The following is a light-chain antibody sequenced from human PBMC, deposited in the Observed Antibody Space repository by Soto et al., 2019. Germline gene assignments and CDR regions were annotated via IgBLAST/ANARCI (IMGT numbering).Light chain of an antibody. V-gene: IGKV3-20*01. CDR3: QQYGSSPPII. CDR2: GAS. CDR1: ESVSSSY. Sequence: EIVLTQSPGTLSLSPGERATLSCRASESVSSSYLAWSQQKPGQAPSLLIYGASSRATGIPDRFSGSGSGTDFTLTISRLEPEDFAVYYCQQYGSSPPIIFGQGTRLEIK. J-gene: IGKJ5*01.